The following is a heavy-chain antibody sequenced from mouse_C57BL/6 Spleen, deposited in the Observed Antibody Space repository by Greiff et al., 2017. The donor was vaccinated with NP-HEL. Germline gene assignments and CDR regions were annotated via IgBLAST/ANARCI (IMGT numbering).Heavy chain of an antibody. CDR1: GFTFSSYA. J-gene: IGHJ2*01. Sequence: EVQGVESGGGLVKPGGSLKLSCAASGFTFSSYAMSWVRQTPEKRLEWVATISDGGSYTYYPDNVKGRFTISRDNAKNNLYLQMSHLKSEDTAMYYCARDWDYGKNYFDYWGQGTTLTVSS. D-gene: IGHD1-1*01. CDR2: ISDGGSYT. CDR3: ARDWDYGKNYFDY. V-gene: IGHV5-4*01.